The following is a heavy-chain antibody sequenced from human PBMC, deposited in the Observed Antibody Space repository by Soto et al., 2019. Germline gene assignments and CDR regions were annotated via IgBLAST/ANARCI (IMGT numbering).Heavy chain of an antibody. V-gene: IGHV6-1*01. CDR3: AKGDNLGPKTGYAFDT. Sequence: SQTLSLTCAISGDSVSSNTASWNWIRQSPSRGLEWLGRTYFRSKWYNDYAVSVKSRIIINPDTSNNQFSLQLNSVTPEDTAVYFCAKGDNLGPKTGYAFDTWGQGIMVPVSS. CDR2: TYFRSKWYN. J-gene: IGHJ4*02. D-gene: IGHD5-12*01. CDR1: GDSVSSNTAS.